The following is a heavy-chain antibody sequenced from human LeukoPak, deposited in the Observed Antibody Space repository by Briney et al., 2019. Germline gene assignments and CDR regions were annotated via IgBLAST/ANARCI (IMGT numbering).Heavy chain of an antibody. D-gene: IGHD2/OR15-2a*01. V-gene: IGHV4-39*01. J-gene: IGHJ3*02. CDR2: IYYSGST. Sequence: PAETLCLTCTVSGGSISGSSYYWGWIRQPPGKGLEWIGSIYYSGSTYYNPSLKSRVTISVDTSKNQFSLKLSSVTAADTAVYYCARSLMTLSDAFDIWGQGKMVTVSS. CDR1: GGSISGSSYY. CDR3: ARSLMTLSDAFDI.